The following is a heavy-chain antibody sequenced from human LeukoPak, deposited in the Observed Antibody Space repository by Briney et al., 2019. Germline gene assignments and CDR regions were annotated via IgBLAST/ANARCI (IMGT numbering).Heavy chain of an antibody. J-gene: IGHJ4*02. V-gene: IGHV4-61*01. CDR1: GGSVSSGSYY. Sequence: SETLSLTCTVSGGSVSSGSYYWSWIRQPSGKGLEWIGYIYYSGSTNYNPSPKSRVSISVDTSKNQFSLKMRSVTAADTAVYYCARGLVATSPDYWGQGTLVTVSS. CDR3: ARGLVATSPDY. D-gene: IGHD5-12*01. CDR2: IYYSGST.